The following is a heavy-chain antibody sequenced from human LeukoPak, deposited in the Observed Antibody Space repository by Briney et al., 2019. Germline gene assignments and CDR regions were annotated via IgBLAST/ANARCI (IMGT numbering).Heavy chain of an antibody. D-gene: IGHD5-18*01. Sequence: SVKVSCKASGGTFSSYAISWVRQAPGQGLEWMGRIIPILGIANYAQKFQGRVTITADKSTSTDYMELSSLRSEDTAVYYCASPDASMVSAFDYWGQGTLVTVSS. CDR1: GGTFSSYA. V-gene: IGHV1-69*04. CDR2: IIPILGIA. CDR3: ASPDASMVSAFDY. J-gene: IGHJ4*02.